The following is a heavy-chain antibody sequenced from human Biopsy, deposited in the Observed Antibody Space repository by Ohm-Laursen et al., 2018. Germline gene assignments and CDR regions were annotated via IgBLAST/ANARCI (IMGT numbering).Heavy chain of an antibody. CDR3: ARGGSFLPSEYFHH. Sequence: ASVKVSCKASGGTFTTYAISWVRQAPGQGLEWMGRIIPIVGITHYAQKFRGRITMARNTSISTAYMELRSLRSDDTAVYYCARGGSFLPSEYFHHWGQGTLVTVSS. CDR2: IIPIVGIT. D-gene: IGHD3-10*01. CDR1: GGTFTTYA. V-gene: IGHV1-8*01. J-gene: IGHJ1*01.